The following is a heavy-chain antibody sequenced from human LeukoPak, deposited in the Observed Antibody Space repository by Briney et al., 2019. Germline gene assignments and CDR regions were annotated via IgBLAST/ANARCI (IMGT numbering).Heavy chain of an antibody. V-gene: IGHV3-9*01. CDR2: ISWNSGNI. Sequence: PGGSLRLSCAASRFTFGDYAMHWVRQAPGKGLEWVSGISWNSGNIGYADSVKGRFTIFRDNAKNSLYLQMNSLRAEDTALYYCANLHGDYRDYWGQGTLVTVSS. CDR1: RFTFGDYA. J-gene: IGHJ4*02. CDR3: ANLHGDYRDY. D-gene: IGHD4-17*01.